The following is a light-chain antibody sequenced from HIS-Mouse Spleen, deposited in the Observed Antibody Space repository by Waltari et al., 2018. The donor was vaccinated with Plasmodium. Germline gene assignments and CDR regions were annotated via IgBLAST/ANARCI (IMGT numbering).Light chain of an antibody. CDR3: QQYGSSPYT. V-gene: IGKV3-20*01. J-gene: IGKJ2*01. CDR2: GAS. Sequence: ETALTQSPGTLSLSQGERATPSCRASQSVSSSYLAWYQQQPGQAPRLLIYGASSTATGIPDRFSGSGSGTDFTLTISRLEPEAFAVYYCQQYGSSPYTFGQGTKLEI. CDR1: QSVSSSY.